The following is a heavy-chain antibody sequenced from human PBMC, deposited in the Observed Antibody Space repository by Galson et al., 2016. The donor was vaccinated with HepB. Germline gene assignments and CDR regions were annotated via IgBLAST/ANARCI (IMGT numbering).Heavy chain of an antibody. CDR2: TSYDGSGK. Sequence: SLRLSCAASGFTFGTYGMHWVRQAPGKGLEWVAVTSYDGSGKYYADSVKGRFTISRDNSKNTLYLQMSSLRAEDTAVYYCAKPGGWSGITHFDYWGQGTLVTVSS. D-gene: IGHD6-19*01. CDR3: AKPGGWSGITHFDY. J-gene: IGHJ4*02. V-gene: IGHV3-30*18. CDR1: GFTFGTYG.